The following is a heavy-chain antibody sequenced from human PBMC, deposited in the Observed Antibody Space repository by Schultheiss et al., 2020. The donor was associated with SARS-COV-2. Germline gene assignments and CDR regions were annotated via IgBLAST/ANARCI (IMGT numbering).Heavy chain of an antibody. CDR1: GFSLSNARMG. V-gene: IGHV2-26*01. J-gene: IGHJ6*02. Sequence: SGPTLVKPTETLTLTCTVSGFSLSNARMGVSWIRQPPGKALEWLAHIFSNDEKSYSTSLKSRLTISKDTSKSQVVLTMTNMDPVDTATYYCARIRRYYYMLIGIYFYCGMDVWGQGSTVSGSS. CDR3: ARIRRYYYMLIGIYFYCGMDV. D-gene: IGHD2/OR15-2a*01. CDR2: IFSNDEK.